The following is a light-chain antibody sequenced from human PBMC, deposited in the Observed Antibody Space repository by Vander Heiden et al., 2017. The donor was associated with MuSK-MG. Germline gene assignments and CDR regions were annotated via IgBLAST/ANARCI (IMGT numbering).Light chain of an antibody. CDR1: QGISSD. CDR2: GAS. V-gene: IGKV1-9*01. J-gene: IGKJ4*01. CDR3: LQLKSYPLT. Sequence: DIQLTQSPSFLPASVGDRVTITCRASQGISSDLAWYQQKPGTAPKLLIYGASTLQSGDPSRFSGSASGAEFTLTISSLQPEDFATYYCLQLKSYPLTFGGGTKVEIK.